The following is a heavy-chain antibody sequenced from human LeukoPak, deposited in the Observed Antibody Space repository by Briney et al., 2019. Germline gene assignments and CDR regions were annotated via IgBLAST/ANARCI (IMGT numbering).Heavy chain of an antibody. V-gene: IGHV3-21*01. Sequence: GGSLRRSCAASGFTFSSYSMNWVRQAPGKGLEWVSSISSSSSYIYYADSVKGRFTISRDNAKNSLYLQMNSLRAEDTAVYYCARDPENYYDSSGYYGDAFDIWGQGTMVTVSS. D-gene: IGHD3-22*01. J-gene: IGHJ3*02. CDR3: ARDPENYYDSSGYYGDAFDI. CDR2: ISSSSSYI. CDR1: GFTFSSYS.